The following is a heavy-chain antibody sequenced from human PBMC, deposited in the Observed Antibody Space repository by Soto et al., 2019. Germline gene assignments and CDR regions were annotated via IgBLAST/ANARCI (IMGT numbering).Heavy chain of an antibody. CDR2: ISYDGSNK. V-gene: IGHV3-30-3*01. J-gene: IGHJ6*02. CDR1: GFTFSSYA. D-gene: IGHD1-1*01. Sequence: PGGSLRLSCAASGFTFSSYAMHWVRQAPGKGLEWVAVISYDGSNKYYADSVKGRFTISRDNSKNTLYLQMNSLRAEDTAVYYCARWATTGTTSLGMDVWGQGTTVTVSS. CDR3: ARWATTGTTSLGMDV.